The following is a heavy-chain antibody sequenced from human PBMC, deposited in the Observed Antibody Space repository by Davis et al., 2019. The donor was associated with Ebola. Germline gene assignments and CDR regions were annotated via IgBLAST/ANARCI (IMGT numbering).Heavy chain of an antibody. CDR1: GFTFSSYE. V-gene: IGHV3-48*03. Sequence: GGSLRLSCAASGFTFSSYEMNWVRQAPGKGLEWVSYISSSGSTIYYADSVKGRFTISRDNAKNSLYLQMNSLRAEDTAVYYCARDEGCSGGSCFYYYYYGMDVWGQGTTVTVSS. CDR2: ISSSGSTI. D-gene: IGHD2-15*01. J-gene: IGHJ6*02. CDR3: ARDEGCSGGSCFYYYYYGMDV.